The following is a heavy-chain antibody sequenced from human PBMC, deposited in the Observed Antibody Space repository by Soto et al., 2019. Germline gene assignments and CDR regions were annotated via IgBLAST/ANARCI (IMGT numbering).Heavy chain of an antibody. Sequence: QVQLQPWGAGLLKPSETLYLTCAVFGGSFSGYYWGWIRQPPGKGLEWIGENNRDGVTNYNPSLKRRLNISGDTSKNQCSLKLNSVTAADTAVYYCARRATQCSSTSCYTVSLDFWGQGTLVTGSS. D-gene: IGHD2-2*02. CDR3: ARRATQCSSTSCYTVSLDF. CDR2: NNRDGVT. J-gene: IGHJ4*02. CDR1: GGSFSGYY. V-gene: IGHV4-34*01.